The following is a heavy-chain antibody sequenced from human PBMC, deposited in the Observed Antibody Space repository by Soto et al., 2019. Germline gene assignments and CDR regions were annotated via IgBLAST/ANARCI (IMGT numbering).Heavy chain of an antibody. CDR1: GYTFTSYG. CDR2: ISAYNGNT. CDR3: ARHNRTPLIWFGELSS. D-gene: IGHD3-10*01. Sequence: GASVKVSCKASGYTFTSYGSSWVRQAPGQGLEWMGWISAYNGNTNYAQRLQGRVTMTTDTSTSTAYMELRSLRSDDTAVYYCARHNRTPLIWFGELSSWGQGTLVTVYS. J-gene: IGHJ4*02. V-gene: IGHV1-18*04.